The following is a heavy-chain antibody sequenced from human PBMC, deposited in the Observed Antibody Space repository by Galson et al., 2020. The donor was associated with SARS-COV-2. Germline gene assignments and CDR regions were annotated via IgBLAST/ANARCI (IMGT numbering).Heavy chain of an antibody. CDR2: IYTSGST. D-gene: IGHD3-3*01. Sequence: SETLSLTCTVSGGSISSGSYYWSWIRQPAGKGLEWIGRIYTSGSTNYNPSLKSRVTISVDTSKNQFSLKLSSVTAADTAVYYCARARFWSGYNDYWGQGTLVTVSS. V-gene: IGHV4-61*02. CDR1: GGSISSGSYY. CDR3: ARARFWSGYNDY. J-gene: IGHJ4*02.